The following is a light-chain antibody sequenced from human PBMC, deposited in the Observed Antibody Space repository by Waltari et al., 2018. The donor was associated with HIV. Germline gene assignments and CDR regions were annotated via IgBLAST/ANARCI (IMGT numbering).Light chain of an antibody. Sequence: QSVLTQPPSVSAAPGQKVTISCSGSSSNIGNNFVSWYQQLPGTAPKLLIYDNNKRPSGIPDRFSGSKSGTSATLGIIGLQTGDEADYYCGTWDSSLSVWVFGGGTNLTVL. CDR1: SSNIGNNF. V-gene: IGLV1-51*01. J-gene: IGLJ3*02. CDR2: DNN. CDR3: GTWDSSLSVWV.